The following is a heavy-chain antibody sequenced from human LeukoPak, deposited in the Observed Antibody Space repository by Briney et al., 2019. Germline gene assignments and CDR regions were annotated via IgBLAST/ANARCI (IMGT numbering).Heavy chain of an antibody. CDR3: AREGGPYRPLDY. CDR2: VHLSGRT. CDR1: GGSISSTNW. J-gene: IGHJ4*02. Sequence: SGTLSLTCGVSGGSISSTNWWTWVRQPPGEGLEWIGEVHLSGRTNYNPSLESRVTMSVDMSENHISLKLSSVTAADTAVYYCAREGGPYRPLDYSGQGTLVTVSS. V-gene: IGHV4-4*02.